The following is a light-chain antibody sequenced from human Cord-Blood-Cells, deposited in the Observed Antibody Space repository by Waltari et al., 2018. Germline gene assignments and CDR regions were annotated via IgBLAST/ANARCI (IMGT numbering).Light chain of an antibody. CDR3: QTWGTGIRV. J-gene: IGLJ3*02. CDR2: LNSDGSH. V-gene: IGLV4-69*01. CDR1: SCHSSYA. Sequence: QLLLTPSPSASASLGAPVKLTCTLSSCHSSYAIAWQHQQPEKGPRYLMKLNSDGSHSKGDGIPVRFSGSSSGAERYLTISSRQSEDEADYYCQTWGTGIRVFGGGTKLTVL.